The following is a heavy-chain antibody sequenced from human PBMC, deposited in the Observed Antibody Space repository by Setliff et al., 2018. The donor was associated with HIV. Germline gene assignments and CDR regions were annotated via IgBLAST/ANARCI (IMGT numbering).Heavy chain of an antibody. J-gene: IGHJ6*03. CDR3: ARGNIDYWTGYYSRSGYFYYMDV. D-gene: IGHD3-3*01. V-gene: IGHV4-4*02. Sequence: SETLSLTCAVSGGSISSSNWWSWVRQPPGKGLEWIGEIYFSGTTYYTPSLKSRVTISVDSSKNQFSLKLTSVTAADTAVYYCARGNIDYWTGYYSRSGYFYYMDVWGRGTTVTVSS. CDR2: IYFSGTT. CDR1: GGSISSSNW.